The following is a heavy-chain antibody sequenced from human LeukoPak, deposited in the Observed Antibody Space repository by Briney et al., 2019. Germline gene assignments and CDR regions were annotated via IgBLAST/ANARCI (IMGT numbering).Heavy chain of an antibody. CDR1: GYTLTSYV. D-gene: IGHD2-2*03. CDR2: ISAYNGNT. Sequence: APVKVSCKASGYTLTSYVIRWVRQAAGQGLEWMAWISAYNGNTNYAQKLQGRVTMTTDTSTSTAHMELRSLRSDDTAVYYCARDGYCSSTSCYGYYYYYYGMDVWGQGTTVTVSS. CDR3: ARDGYCSSTSCYGYYYYYYGMDV. J-gene: IGHJ6*02. V-gene: IGHV1-18*01.